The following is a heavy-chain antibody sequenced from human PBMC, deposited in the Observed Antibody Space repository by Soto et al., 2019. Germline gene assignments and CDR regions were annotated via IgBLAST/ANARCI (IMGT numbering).Heavy chain of an antibody. D-gene: IGHD6-13*01. J-gene: IGHJ3*01. CDR1: GFSFSTSI. V-gene: IGHV3-21*04. Sequence: PGGSLRLSCVASGFSFSTSIMHWVRQAPGKGLEWIATISSTSSNVYYAGSVKGRFSISRDNPKNSLFLQMNSLRADDMAVYYCARGIASTSLVTFDVWGQGTMVTV. CDR2: ISSTSSNV. CDR3: ARGIASTSLVTFDV.